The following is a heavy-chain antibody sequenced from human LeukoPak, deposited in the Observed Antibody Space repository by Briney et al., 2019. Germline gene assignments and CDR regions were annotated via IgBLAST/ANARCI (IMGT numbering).Heavy chain of an antibody. Sequence: LGGSLRLSCAASGFTFGSHAMNWVRQAPGKGLEWVTSISGSGGRIFYADSVRGRFSVSRDNAGNSLSLQMDSLRVEDTAVYYCTRELLSLQQGLDYWGQGTLVTVSS. D-gene: IGHD2/OR15-2a*01. CDR2: ISGSGGRI. J-gene: IGHJ4*02. V-gene: IGHV3-21*01. CDR1: GFTFGSHA. CDR3: TRELLSLQQGLDY.